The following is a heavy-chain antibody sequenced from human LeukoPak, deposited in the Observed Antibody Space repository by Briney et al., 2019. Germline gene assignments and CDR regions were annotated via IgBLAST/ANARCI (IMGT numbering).Heavy chain of an antibody. D-gene: IGHD4-17*01. Sequence: GGSLRLSCAASGFTFSRFWMAWVRQATGKGLEWVANIKQDGSEKYYVDSVKGRFTISRDNAKNSLYLQMNSLRVEDTAVYYCAFNDYGERGADFDYWGQGTLVTVSS. CDR1: GFTFSRFW. V-gene: IGHV3-7*01. CDR2: IKQDGSEK. CDR3: AFNDYGERGADFDY. J-gene: IGHJ4*02.